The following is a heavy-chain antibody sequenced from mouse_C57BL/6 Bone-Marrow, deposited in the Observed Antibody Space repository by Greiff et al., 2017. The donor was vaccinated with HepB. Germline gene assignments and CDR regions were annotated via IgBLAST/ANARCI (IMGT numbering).Heavy chain of an antibody. CDR1: GFTFSSYT. D-gene: IGHD1-1*01. CDR2: ISGGGGNT. V-gene: IGHV5-9*01. Sequence: EVQLVESGGGLVKPGGSLKLSCAASGFTFSSYTMSWVRQTPEKRLEWVATISGGGGNTYYPDSVKGRFTISRDNAKNTLYLQMSSLRSEDTALYYCARHYYGPFAYWGQGTLVTVSA. J-gene: IGHJ3*01. CDR3: ARHYYGPFAY.